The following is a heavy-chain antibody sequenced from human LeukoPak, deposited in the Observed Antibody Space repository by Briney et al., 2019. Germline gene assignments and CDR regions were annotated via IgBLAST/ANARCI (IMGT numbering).Heavy chain of an antibody. CDR2: ISGGGTT. J-gene: IGHJ4*02. V-gene: IGHV3-23*01. D-gene: IGHD2-21*02. CDR3: FPLAFCGGDCRDIHY. CDR1: GFTFSSYA. Sequence: GSLRLSCAASGFTFSSYAMSWVRQAPGKGLEWVSSISGGGTTYYTASVKGRFTISRDNSKNTLYLQMNSLRAEDTAVYYCFPLAFCGGDCRDIHYWGQGALVTVSS.